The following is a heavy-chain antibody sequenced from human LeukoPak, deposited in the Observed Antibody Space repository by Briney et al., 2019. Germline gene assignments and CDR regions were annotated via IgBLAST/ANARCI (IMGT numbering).Heavy chain of an antibody. CDR1: GFTFSSYS. J-gene: IGHJ5*02. CDR2: ISSSSSYI. Sequence: PGGSLRLSCAASGFTFSSYSMNWVRQAPGKGLEWVSSISSSSSYIYYADSVKGRFTISRDNAKNSLYLQMNSLRAEDTAVHYCARDPKAVANWFDPWGQGTLVTVSS. D-gene: IGHD6-19*01. CDR3: ARDPKAVANWFDP. V-gene: IGHV3-21*01.